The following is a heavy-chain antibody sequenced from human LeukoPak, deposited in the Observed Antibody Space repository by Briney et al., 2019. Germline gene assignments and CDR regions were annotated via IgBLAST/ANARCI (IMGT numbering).Heavy chain of an antibody. V-gene: IGHV3-23*01. J-gene: IGHJ4*02. CDR2: ISGSGGST. Sequence: GGSLRLSCAASGFTFSSYAVSWVRQAPGKGLEWVSAISGSGGSTYYADSVRGRFTISRDNSKNTLYLQMNRLRAEDTAVYYCAKGGPYCSGTSCYATVNYWGQGTLVTVSS. D-gene: IGHD2-2*01. CDR1: GFTFSSYA. CDR3: AKGGPYCSGTSCYATVNY.